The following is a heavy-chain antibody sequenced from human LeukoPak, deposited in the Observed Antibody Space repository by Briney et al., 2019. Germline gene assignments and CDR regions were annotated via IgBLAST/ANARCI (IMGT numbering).Heavy chain of an antibody. V-gene: IGHV1-69*04. CDR1: GGTFSSYT. J-gene: IGHJ6*03. D-gene: IGHD3-10*01. CDR3: ARDLRSTMVRGVIAYYYYYMDV. CDR2: IIPILGIA. Sequence: SSVKVSCKASGGTFSSYTISWVRQAPGQGLEWMGRIIPILGIANFAQKFQGRVTITADESTRTAYMELSSLRSEDTAVYYCARDLRSTMVRGVIAYYYYYMDVWGKGTTVTVSS.